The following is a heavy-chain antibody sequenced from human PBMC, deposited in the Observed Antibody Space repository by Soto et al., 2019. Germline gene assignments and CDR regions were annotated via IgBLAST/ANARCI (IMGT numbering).Heavy chain of an antibody. CDR2: INHSGST. Sequence: QVQLQQWGAGLLKPSETLSLTCAVYGGSFSGYYWSWIRQPPGKGLEWIGEINHSGSTNYNPSLKSRVTISVDTSKNQFSLKLSSVTAADTAVYYCARGWGLGARKGRTDYWGQGTLVTVSS. CDR1: GGSFSGYY. V-gene: IGHV4-34*01. J-gene: IGHJ4*02. CDR3: ARGWGLGARKGRTDY. D-gene: IGHD1-26*01.